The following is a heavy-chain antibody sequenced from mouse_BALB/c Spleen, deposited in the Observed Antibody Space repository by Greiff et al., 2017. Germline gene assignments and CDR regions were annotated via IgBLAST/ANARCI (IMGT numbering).Heavy chain of an antibody. CDR3: ARTVDYDFAY. Sequence: EVQGVESGGGLVQPGGSRKLSCAASGFTFSSFGMHWVRQAPEKGLEWVAYISSGSSTIYYADTVKGRFTISRDNPKNTLFLQMTSLRSEDTAMYYCARTVDYDFAYWGQGTLVTVSA. CDR1: GFTFSSFG. J-gene: IGHJ3*01. D-gene: IGHD2-4*01. CDR2: ISSGSSTI. V-gene: IGHV5-17*02.